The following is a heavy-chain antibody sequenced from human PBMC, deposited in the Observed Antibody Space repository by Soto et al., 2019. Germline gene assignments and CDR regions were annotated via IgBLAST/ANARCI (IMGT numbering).Heavy chain of an antibody. Sequence: SETLSLTCTVSGGSISNAAYSWSWIRQPPGKGLEWIGYIYPSGMPFYNPSLRSRVTISIDRSNDQFSLNLKSVTAADTAVYYCARERGGYGLFDSWGQGTLVTVPQ. V-gene: IGHV4-30-2*01. J-gene: IGHJ4*02. CDR1: GGSISNAAYS. D-gene: IGHD5-18*01. CDR3: ARERGGYGLFDS. CDR2: IYPSGMP.